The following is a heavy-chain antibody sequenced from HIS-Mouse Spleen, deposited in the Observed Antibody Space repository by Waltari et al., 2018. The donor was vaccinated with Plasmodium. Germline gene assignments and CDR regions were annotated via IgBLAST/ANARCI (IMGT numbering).Heavy chain of an antibody. Sequence: QVQLVQSGAEVKKPGASVKVSCTASGYPFTGYYRNWVRQAPGQGLEWMGWINPNSGGTNFAQKFQGRVTMTRDTSISTAYMELSRLRSDDTAVYYCARAGRNWGSHWFDPWGQGTLVTVSS. CDR3: ARAGRNWGSHWFDP. V-gene: IGHV1-2*02. D-gene: IGHD7-27*01. CDR1: GYPFTGYY. CDR2: INPNSGGT. J-gene: IGHJ5*02.